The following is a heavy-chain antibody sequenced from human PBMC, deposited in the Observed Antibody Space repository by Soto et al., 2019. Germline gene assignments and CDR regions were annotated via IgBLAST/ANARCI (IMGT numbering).Heavy chain of an antibody. J-gene: IGHJ6*02. Sequence: SVKVSCKTPGGTFSSYAISGVRHSPGRGLEWIGGIIPIFVTANYAHKFLVLFTITAYKSTSTAYMELSSLRSEETAVWYCARHLSCRGARCYPPYYYYGMDVWDQGTTVTVS. D-gene: IGHD2-15*01. V-gene: IGHV1-69*06. CDR3: ARHLSCRGARCYPPYYYYGMDV. CDR2: IIPIFVTA. CDR1: GGTFSSYA.